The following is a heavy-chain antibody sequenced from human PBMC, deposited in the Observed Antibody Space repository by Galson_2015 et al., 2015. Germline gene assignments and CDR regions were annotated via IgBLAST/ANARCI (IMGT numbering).Heavy chain of an antibody. D-gene: IGHD4-11*01. J-gene: IGHJ4*02. CDR1: GFTFSSYV. Sequence: SLRLSCAASGFTFSSYVLHWVRQAPGEGLEWVAVISYDGSNKYYTDSVKGRFTISRDNSKNTLHLQMNSLRPEDTAVYYCARDPRGDYSNFLDFWGQGTLVTVSS. CDR3: ARDPRGDYSNFLDF. V-gene: IGHV3-30-3*01. CDR2: ISYDGSNK.